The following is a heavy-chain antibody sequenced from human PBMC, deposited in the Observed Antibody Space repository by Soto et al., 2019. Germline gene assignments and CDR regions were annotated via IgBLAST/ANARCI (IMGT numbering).Heavy chain of an antibody. Sequence: ASVKVSCKASGYTFTSYGISWVRQATGQGLEWMGWISAYNGNTNYAQELQGRVTMTTDTSTSTAYMELRSLRSDDTAVYYCARVRVGYSGSYPFDYWGQGTLVTVSS. J-gene: IGHJ4*02. D-gene: IGHD1-26*01. CDR2: ISAYNGNT. CDR1: GYTFTSYG. V-gene: IGHV1-18*01. CDR3: ARVRVGYSGSYPFDY.